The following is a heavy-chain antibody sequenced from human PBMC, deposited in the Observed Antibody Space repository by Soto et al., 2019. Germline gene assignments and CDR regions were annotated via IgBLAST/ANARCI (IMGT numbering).Heavy chain of an antibody. V-gene: IGHV3-48*02. Sequence: EVQLVESGGGLVQPGGSLRLSCAVSGFTFSTHAMNWVRQAPGKGLEWVAYIHGTRSIIYYADSVKGRFTISRDNAKNSLFLPMDSLRDEDTAVYYCARDARNADYDYWGQGTLVTVSS. J-gene: IGHJ4*02. CDR2: IHGTRSII. CDR3: ARDARNADYDY. CDR1: GFTFSTHA. D-gene: IGHD3-16*01.